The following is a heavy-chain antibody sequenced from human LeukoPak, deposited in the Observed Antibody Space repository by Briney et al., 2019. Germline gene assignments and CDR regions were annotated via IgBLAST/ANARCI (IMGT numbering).Heavy chain of an antibody. J-gene: IGHJ4*02. CDR1: GGTFSSYA. D-gene: IGHD3-3*01. CDR3: ARGRRSGYYNVWDY. CDR2: IIPIFGTA. V-gene: IGHV1-69*13. Sequence: GASVKVSCKASGGTFSSYAISWVRQAPGQGLEWIGGIIPIFGTANYAQKFQGRVTITADESTSTAYMELSSLRSEDTAVYYCARGRRSGYYNVWDYWGQGTLVTVSS.